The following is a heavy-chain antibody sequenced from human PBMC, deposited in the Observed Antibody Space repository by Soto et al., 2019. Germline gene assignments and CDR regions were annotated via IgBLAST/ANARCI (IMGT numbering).Heavy chain of an antibody. CDR1: GFTFSSYS. Sequence: GGSLRLSCAASGFTFSSYSMNWVRQAPGKGLEWVSSISSSSSYIYYADSVKGRFTISRDNAKNSLYLQMNSLRAEDTAVYYCARDRITIFGVVTKTHYGMDVWGQGTTVTRLL. V-gene: IGHV3-21*01. J-gene: IGHJ6*02. CDR2: ISSSSSYI. CDR3: ARDRITIFGVVTKTHYGMDV. D-gene: IGHD3-3*01.